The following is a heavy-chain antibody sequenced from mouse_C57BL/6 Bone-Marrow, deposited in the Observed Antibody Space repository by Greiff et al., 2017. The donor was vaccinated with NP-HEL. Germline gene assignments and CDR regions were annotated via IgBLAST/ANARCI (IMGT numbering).Heavy chain of an antibody. D-gene: IGHD2-3*01. CDR1: GYTFTSYW. CDR3: ARSDGYYYFDY. J-gene: IGHJ2*01. V-gene: IGHV1-59*01. CDR2: IDPSDSYT. Sequence: QVQLQQPGAELVRPGTSVKLSCKASGYTFTSYWMHWVKQRPGQGLEWIGVIDPSDSYTNYNQKFKGKATLTVDTSSSTAYMQLSSLTSEDSAVYYCARSDGYYYFDYWGQGTTRTVSS.